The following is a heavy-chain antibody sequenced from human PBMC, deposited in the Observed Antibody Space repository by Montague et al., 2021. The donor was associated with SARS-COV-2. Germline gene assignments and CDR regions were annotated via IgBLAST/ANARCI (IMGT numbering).Heavy chain of an antibody. CDR1: GDSVSSNIAT. CDR2: TYYRSKWYN. V-gene: IGHV6-1*01. D-gene: IGHD2-2*01. CDR3: ARIPVGSKYYFDF. Sequence: CAISGDSVSSNIATWNWIRQSPSRGLEWLGRTYYRSKWYNGYAESVKSRITIDPDTSKHQFSLHLYSVTPEDTAVYYCARIPVGSKYYFDFWGQGTLVTVSS. J-gene: IGHJ4*02.